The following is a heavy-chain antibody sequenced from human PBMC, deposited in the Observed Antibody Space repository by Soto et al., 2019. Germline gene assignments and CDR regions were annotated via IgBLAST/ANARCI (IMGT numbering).Heavy chain of an antibody. CDR1: GGSISSYY. CDR3: ARHVRFSGWYFDY. V-gene: IGHV4-59*08. J-gene: IGHJ4*02. CDR2: IYDSGST. D-gene: IGHD6-19*01. Sequence: PSETLSLTCTVSGGSISSYYWSWIRQPPGKGLEWIGYIYDSGSTNYSPSLQGQVTISADKSISTAYLQWSSLKASDTAMYYCARHVRFSGWYFDYWGQGTLVTVS.